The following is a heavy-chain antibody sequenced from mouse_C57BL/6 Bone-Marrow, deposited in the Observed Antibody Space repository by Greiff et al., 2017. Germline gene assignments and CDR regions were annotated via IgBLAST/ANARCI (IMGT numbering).Heavy chain of an antibody. J-gene: IGHJ1*03. CDR2: INPNYGTT. Sequence: EVQGVESGPELVKPGASVKISCKASGYSFTDYNMNWVKQSHGQSLAWIGVINPNYGTTSYNQKFKGKATLTVDQSSSTAYMQLNSRTSEDSAGYDCATSICYGNPWYFDDWGTGTTVTGSA. CDR3: ATSICYGNPWYFDD. CDR1: GYSFTDYN. V-gene: IGHV1-39*01. D-gene: IGHD2-1*01.